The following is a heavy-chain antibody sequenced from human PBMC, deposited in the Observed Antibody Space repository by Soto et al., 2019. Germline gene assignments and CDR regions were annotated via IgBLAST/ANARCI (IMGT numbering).Heavy chain of an antibody. CDR2: FDPEDGET. CDR3: ATASTQINVLRYFPDAFDI. CDR1: GYTLTELS. D-gene: IGHD3-9*01. V-gene: IGHV1-24*01. J-gene: IGHJ3*02. Sequence: EASVKVSCKVSGYTLTELSMHWVRQAPGKGLEWMGGFDPEDGETIYAQKFQGRVTMTEDTSTDTAYMELSSLRSEDTAVYYCATASTQINVLRYFPDAFDIWGQGTMVTVSS.